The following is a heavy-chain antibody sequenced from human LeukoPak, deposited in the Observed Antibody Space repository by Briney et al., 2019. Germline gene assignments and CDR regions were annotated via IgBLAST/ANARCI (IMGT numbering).Heavy chain of an antibody. Sequence: GGSLRLSCVVSGFTFRAYWMTWVRQAPGKGLEWVANINGAGSEKYYVDSVKGRFTIPRDNAKNSLFLQMNSLRDGDTAIYYCASPYDSSGYYDRWGQGTLVTVSS. CDR2: INGAGSEK. CDR1: GFTFRAYW. V-gene: IGHV3-7*03. J-gene: IGHJ4*02. D-gene: IGHD3-22*01. CDR3: ASPYDSSGYYDR.